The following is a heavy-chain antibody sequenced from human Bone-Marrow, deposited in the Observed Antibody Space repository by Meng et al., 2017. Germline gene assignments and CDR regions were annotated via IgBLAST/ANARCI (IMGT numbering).Heavy chain of an antibody. CDR3: ARDYSGAID. V-gene: IGHV1-8*01. Sequence: SCAWDTKAGAAGKVSCKATGYTFTNYEINWVRQATRQGLEWVGWMNPNSGNTGYAQKFQGRVTMTRNTSISTAYMELSSLRSEDTAVYYCARDYSGAIDWGQGTLVTVSS. CDR2: MNPNSGNT. CDR1: GYTFTNYE. D-gene: IGHD5-12*01. J-gene: IGHJ4*02.